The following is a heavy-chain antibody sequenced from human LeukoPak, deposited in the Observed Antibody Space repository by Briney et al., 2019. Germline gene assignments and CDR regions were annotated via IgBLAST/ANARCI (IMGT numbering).Heavy chain of an antibody. V-gene: IGHV1-2*02. J-gene: IGHJ5*02. Sequence: ASVKVSFKASGYTFTGYYMHWVRPAPGQGLEWMGWINPNSGGTNYAQKFQGRVTMTRDTSISTAYMELSRLRSEDTAVYYCARDYGATNWFDPWGQGTLVTVSS. CDR1: GYTFTGYY. CDR2: INPNSGGT. CDR3: ARDYGATNWFDP. D-gene: IGHD4-17*01.